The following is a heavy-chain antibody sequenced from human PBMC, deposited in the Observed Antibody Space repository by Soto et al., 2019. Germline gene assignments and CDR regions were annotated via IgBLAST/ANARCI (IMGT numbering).Heavy chain of an antibody. CDR1: GYSFTIYW. J-gene: IGHJ6*02. CDR3: XRVLVPSRFYYYYGMDV. D-gene: IGHD6-13*01. Sequence: PGEFLKISCRGSGYSFTIYWISWVRQMPGKGLEWMGRIDPSDSYTNYSPSFQGHVTISADKSISTAYLQWSSLKASDTAMYYCXRVLVPSRFYYYYGMDVWGQGTTVTVSS. CDR2: IDPSDSYT. V-gene: IGHV5-10-1*01.